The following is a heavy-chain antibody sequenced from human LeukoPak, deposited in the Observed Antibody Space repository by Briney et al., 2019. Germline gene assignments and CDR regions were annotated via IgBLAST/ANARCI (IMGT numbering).Heavy chain of an antibody. CDR1: GGSLSSYY. J-gene: IGHJ4*02. D-gene: IGHD6-13*01. Sequence: SETLSLTRTVSGGSLSSYYWSWIRQPPGKGLEWIGYIYYSGSTNYNPSLKSRVTISVDTSKNQFSLKLSSVPAADTAVYYCARLEKQQLGPLYYFDYWGQGTLVTVSS. CDR2: IYYSGST. CDR3: ARLEKQQLGPLYYFDY. V-gene: IGHV4-59*08.